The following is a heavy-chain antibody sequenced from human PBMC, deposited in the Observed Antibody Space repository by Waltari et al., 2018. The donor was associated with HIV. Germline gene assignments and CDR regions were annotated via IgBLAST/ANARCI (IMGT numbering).Heavy chain of an antibody. J-gene: IGHJ4*02. D-gene: IGHD3-22*01. CDR3: AKDRSYDSSGYFDY. CDR1: GFIFSSSA. V-gene: IGHV3-23*01. CDR2: INGGTTGT. Sequence: EVQLLESGGDLQQSGGSLRLSCAASGFIFSSSAMSWVRQAPGRGLEWVSSINGGTTGTFYAYSVKGRFTISRDSSKNTLYLQMNSLRAEDTAVYYCAKDRSYDSSGYFDYWGEGTLVTVSS.